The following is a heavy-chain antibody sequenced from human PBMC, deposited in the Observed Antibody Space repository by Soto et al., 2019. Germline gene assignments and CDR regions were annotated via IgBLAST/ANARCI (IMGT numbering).Heavy chain of an antibody. Sequence: EASVKVSCKASGYTFTSYAMHWVRQAPGQRLEWMGWINAGNGNTKYSQKFQGRVTITRDTSASTAYMELSSLRSEDTAVYYCARAHKGRIVVVVAADFNWFDPWGQGTLVTVSS. V-gene: IGHV1-3*01. D-gene: IGHD2-15*01. CDR2: INAGNGNT. J-gene: IGHJ5*02. CDR1: GYTFTSYA. CDR3: ARAHKGRIVVVVAADFNWFDP.